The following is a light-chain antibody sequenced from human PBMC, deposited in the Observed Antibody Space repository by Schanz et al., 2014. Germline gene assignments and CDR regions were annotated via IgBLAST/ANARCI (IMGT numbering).Light chain of an antibody. CDR1: KLGDKY. CDR3: QAWDSSTAWV. Sequence: SSELTQPPSVSVSPGQTATITCSGDKLGDKYACWYQQKPGQSPVLVIYQDSKRPSGIPERFSGSNSGNTATLTISGTQAMDEADYYCQAWDSSTAWVFGTGTKLTVL. J-gene: IGLJ1*01. CDR2: QDS. V-gene: IGLV3-1*01.